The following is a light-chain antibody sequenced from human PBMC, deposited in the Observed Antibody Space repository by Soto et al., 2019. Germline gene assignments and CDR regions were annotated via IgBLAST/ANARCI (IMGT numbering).Light chain of an antibody. CDR3: SSYGGSKV. CDR1: SSDVGGYNY. V-gene: IGLV2-8*01. J-gene: IGLJ2*01. CDR2: EVS. Sequence: QSALTQPPSASGSPGQSVAISCTGTSSDVGGYNYVSWYRQHPGKAPKLIIYEVSKRPSGVPDRFSGSKSGNTASLTVSGLQADDEADYYCSSYGGSKVFGGGTKVTVL.